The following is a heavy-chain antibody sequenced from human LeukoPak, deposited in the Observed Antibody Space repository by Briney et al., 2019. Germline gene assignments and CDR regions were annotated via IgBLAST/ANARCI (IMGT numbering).Heavy chain of an antibody. CDR1: GGTFSSYA. D-gene: IGHD3-10*01. V-gene: IGHV1-69*05. CDR3: ARGHGSGSANYFDP. Sequence: SVKVSCKASGGTFSSYAISWVRQAPGQGLEWMGGIIPIFGTANYAQKFPGRVTMTRDMSTSTFYLELSSLRSEDTAVYYCARGHGSGSANYFDPWGQGTLVTVSS. CDR2: IIPIFGTA. J-gene: IGHJ5*02.